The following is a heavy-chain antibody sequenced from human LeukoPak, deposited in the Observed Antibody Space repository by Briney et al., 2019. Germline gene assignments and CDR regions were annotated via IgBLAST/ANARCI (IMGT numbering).Heavy chain of an antibody. CDR3: ARALRANYDFWSGYYLDHYFDY. J-gene: IGHJ4*02. CDR1: GGSFSGYY. V-gene: IGHV4-34*01. CDR2: INHSGST. D-gene: IGHD3-3*01. Sequence: SETLSLTCAVYGGSFSGYYWSWIRQPPGKGLEWIGEINHSGSTNYNPSLKSRVTISVDTSKNQFSLKLSSVTAADAAVYYCARALRANYDFWSGYYLDHYFDYWGQGTLVTVSS.